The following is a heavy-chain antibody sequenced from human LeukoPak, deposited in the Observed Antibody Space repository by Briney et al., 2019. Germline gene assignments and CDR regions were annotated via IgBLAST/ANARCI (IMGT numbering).Heavy chain of an antibody. CDR3: ARGPAPRLRLGELSFTVFFDY. D-gene: IGHD3-16*02. CDR1: GFTFSSYA. V-gene: IGHV3-30-3*01. Sequence: PGRSLRLSCAASGFTFSSYAMHWVRQAPGKGLEWVAVISYDGSNKYYADSVKGRFTLSRDNSKNTLYLQMNSLRAEDTAVYYCARGPAPRLRLGELSFTVFFDYWGQGTLVTVSS. CDR2: ISYDGSNK. J-gene: IGHJ4*02.